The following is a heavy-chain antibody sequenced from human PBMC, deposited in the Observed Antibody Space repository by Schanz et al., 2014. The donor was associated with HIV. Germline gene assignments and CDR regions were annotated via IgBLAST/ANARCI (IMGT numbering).Heavy chain of an antibody. V-gene: IGHV3-30*02. CDR2: IWFDGSNK. CDR1: GFSFSSYG. D-gene: IGHD3-22*01. J-gene: IGHJ4*02. Sequence: VQLLESGGGLLQPGGSLRLSCAASGFSFSSYGMHWVRQAPGKGLEWVAVIWFDGSNKYYADSVKGRFTISRDNSKNTLYLQMNSLRAEDTAVYYCAKDPNDREKAFDYWGQGTLVTVSS. CDR3: AKDPNDREKAFDY.